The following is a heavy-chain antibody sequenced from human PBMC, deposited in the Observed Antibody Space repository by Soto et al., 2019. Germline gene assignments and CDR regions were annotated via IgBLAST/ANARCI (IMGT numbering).Heavy chain of an antibody. D-gene: IGHD2-15*01. CDR2: IYTGDST. CDR3: ARGGYCSGGSCSPNDAFDI. J-gene: IGHJ3*02. Sequence: ELQLVESGGGLVQPGGSLRLSCAASGFIVSNNYMNWVRQAPGKSLEWVSVIYTGDSTYYADSVKGRFTISRHNSRNTLYLQMDSLRPEDSAVYYCARGGYCSGGSCSPNDAFDIWGQGTMVTVSS. V-gene: IGHV3-53*04. CDR1: GFIVSNNY.